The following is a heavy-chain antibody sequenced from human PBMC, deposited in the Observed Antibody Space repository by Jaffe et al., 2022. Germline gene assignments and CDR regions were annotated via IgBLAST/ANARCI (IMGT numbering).Heavy chain of an antibody. J-gene: IGHJ4*02. CDR1: GGSISSYY. CDR3: ARMHVDTAMALIGLDY. Sequence: QVQLQESGPGLVKPSETLSLTCTVSGGSISSYYWSWIRQPPGKGLEWIGYIYYSGSTNYNPSLKSRVTISVDTSKNQFSLKLSSVTAADTAVYYCARMHVDTAMALIGLDYWGQGTLVTVSS. CDR2: IYYSGST. V-gene: IGHV4-59*01. D-gene: IGHD5-18*01.